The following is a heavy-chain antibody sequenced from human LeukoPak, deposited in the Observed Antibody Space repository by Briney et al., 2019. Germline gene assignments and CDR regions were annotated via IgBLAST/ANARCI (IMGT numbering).Heavy chain of an antibody. CDR2: IYSGGST. CDR3: ARGSGSHFDY. CDR1: GFTFSRFP. V-gene: IGHV3-66*01. Sequence: SGGSLRLSCAASGFTFSRFPMQWVRQAPGKGLEWVSVIYSGGSTYYADSVKGRFTISRDNSKNTLYLQTNSLRAGDTAVYYCARGSGSHFDYWGQGTLVTVSS. J-gene: IGHJ4*02. D-gene: IGHD1-26*01.